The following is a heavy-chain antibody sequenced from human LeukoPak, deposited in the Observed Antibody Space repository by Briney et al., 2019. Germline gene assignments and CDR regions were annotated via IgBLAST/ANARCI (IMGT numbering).Heavy chain of an antibody. CDR2: INQRRNT. CDR1: GGSFSGYS. V-gene: IGHV4-34*01. D-gene: IGHD6-19*01. CDR3: ARHGWHAWYFDL. Sequence: SETLSLTCAVSGGSFSGYSWSWIRQPPGKGLEWIGEINQRRNTNYNPSLKSRVTISIDTSKNQFSLKLSPVTAADTAVYYCARHGWHAWYFDLWGRGTLVTVSS. J-gene: IGHJ2*01.